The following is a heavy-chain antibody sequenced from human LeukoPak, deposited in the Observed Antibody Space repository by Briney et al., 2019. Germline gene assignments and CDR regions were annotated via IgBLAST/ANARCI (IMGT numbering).Heavy chain of an antibody. CDR1: GFTFSSYG. CDR3: AKDLLPPGYCSGGSCYSDPDFGCD. Sequence: QPGGSLRLSCAASGFTFSSYGMHWVRQAPGKGLEWVAFIRYDGSNKYYADSVKGRFTISRDNSKNTLYLQMNSLRAEDTAVYYCAKDLLPPGYCSGGSCYSDPDFGCDWGQGALVTVSS. D-gene: IGHD2-15*01. J-gene: IGHJ4*02. CDR2: IRYDGSNK. V-gene: IGHV3-30*02.